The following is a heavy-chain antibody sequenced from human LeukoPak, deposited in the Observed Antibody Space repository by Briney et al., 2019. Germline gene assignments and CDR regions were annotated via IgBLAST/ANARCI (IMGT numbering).Heavy chain of an antibody. CDR2: MNPNSGNT. CDR3: ARTIVVRYYYYYGMDV. J-gene: IGHJ6*02. D-gene: IGHD2-15*01. CDR1: GYTFTSYD. Sequence: GASVKVSCKASGYTFTSYDINWVRQATGQGLEWMGWMNPNSGNTGYAQKFQGRVTMTRNTSISTAYMELSSLRSEDTAAYYCARTIVVRYYYYYGMDVWGQGTTVTVSS. V-gene: IGHV1-8*01.